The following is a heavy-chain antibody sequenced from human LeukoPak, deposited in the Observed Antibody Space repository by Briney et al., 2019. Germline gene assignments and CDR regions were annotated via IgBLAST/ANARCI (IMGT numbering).Heavy chain of an antibody. J-gene: IGHJ6*03. CDR1: GYTFTGYY. Sequence: ASVKVSCKASGYTFTGYYMHWVRQAPGKGLEWMGGFDPEDGETIYAQKFQGRVTMTEDTSTDTAYMELSSLRSEDTAVYYCATASTVSRYYYYYMDVWGKGTTVTVSS. D-gene: IGHD2-8*01. V-gene: IGHV1-24*01. CDR3: ATASTVSRYYYYYMDV. CDR2: FDPEDGET.